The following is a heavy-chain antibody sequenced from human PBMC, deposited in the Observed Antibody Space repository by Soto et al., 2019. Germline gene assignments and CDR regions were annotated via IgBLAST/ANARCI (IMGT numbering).Heavy chain of an antibody. CDR3: SRDFGGGSNDFDI. V-gene: IGHV1-69*13. D-gene: IGHD1-1*01. CDR2: IIPIFGTA. J-gene: IGHJ3*02. CDR1: VGTFRRYS. Sequence: SVKVSCKATVGTFRRYSISWVRQATGQGLEWMGGIIPIFGTANYAQKFQGRATITADASTNTAYMELSRLRSEDTAVYYCSRDFGGGSNDFDIWGQGTMVTVSS.